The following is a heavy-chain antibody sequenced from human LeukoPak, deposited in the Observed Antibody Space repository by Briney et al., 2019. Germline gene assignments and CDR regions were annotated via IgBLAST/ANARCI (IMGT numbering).Heavy chain of an antibody. J-gene: IGHJ5*02. D-gene: IGHD3-22*01. CDR1: GGSMSSYS. CDR2: ISYIGDT. V-gene: IGHV4-59*01. Sequence: PSETLSLTCSVSGGSMSSYSWSWIRQPPGKRLEWIGYISYIGDTNYNSPLSWRVTMSLDRSENQFSLKLSSVTAADTAVYYCARTFYYDSSNWFDPWGQGTLVTVSS. CDR3: ARTFYYDSSNWFDP.